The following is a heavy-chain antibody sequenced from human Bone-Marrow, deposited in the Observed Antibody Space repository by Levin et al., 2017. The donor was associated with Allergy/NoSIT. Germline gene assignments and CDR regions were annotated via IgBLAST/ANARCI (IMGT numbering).Heavy chain of an antibody. CDR3: ARGGNSPYSSDY. CDR2: IIPIFGTA. V-gene: IGHV1-69*01. Sequence: KISCKASGGTFSSYAISWVRQAPGQGLEWMGGIIPIFGTANYAQKFQGRVTITADESTSTAYMELSSLRSEDTAVYYCARGGNSPYSSDYWGQGTLVTVSS. D-gene: IGHD4-23*01. J-gene: IGHJ4*02. CDR1: GGTFSSYA.